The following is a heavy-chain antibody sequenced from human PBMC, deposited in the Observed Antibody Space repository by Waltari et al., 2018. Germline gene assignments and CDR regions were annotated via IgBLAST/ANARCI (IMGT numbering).Heavy chain of an antibody. CDR1: GGSISSSSYY. V-gene: IGHV4-39*01. D-gene: IGHD3-22*01. CDR3: ARHPEYYYDSSGYYYYFDY. CDR2: IYYSGST. Sequence: QLQLQESGPGLVKPSETLSLTCTVSGGSISSSSYYWGWIRQPPGKGLEWIGSIYYSGSTYYNPSLKSRVTISVDTSKNQFSLKLSSVTAADTAVYYCARHPEYYYDSSGYYYYFDYWGQGTLVTVSS. J-gene: IGHJ4*02.